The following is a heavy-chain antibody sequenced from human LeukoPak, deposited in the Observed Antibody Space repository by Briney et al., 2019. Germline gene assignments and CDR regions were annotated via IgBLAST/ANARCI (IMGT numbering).Heavy chain of an antibody. CDR2: FSGSGGST. J-gene: IGHJ4*02. Sequence: PGGSLRLSCAASGFTFSRYAMSWVRQAPGKGLEWVSTFSGSGGSTHYADSVKGRFTISRDNSKNTLYLQMNSLRAEDTAVYYCARGSGELDFDYWGQGTLVTVSS. CDR1: GFTFSRYA. CDR3: ARGSGELDFDY. D-gene: IGHD1-26*01. V-gene: IGHV3-23*01.